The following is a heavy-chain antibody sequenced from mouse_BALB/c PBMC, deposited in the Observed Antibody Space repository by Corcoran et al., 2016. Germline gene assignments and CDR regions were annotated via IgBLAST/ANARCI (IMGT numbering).Heavy chain of an antibody. CDR2: INTYTGEP. CDR3: AITTEVADYYVMDY. V-gene: IGHV9-3-1*01. J-gene: IGHJ4*01. Sequence: QIQLVQSGPELKKPGETVKISCKASGYTFTNYGMNWVKQAPGKCLKWMGWINTYTGEPTYADDFKGRFAFSLETSASTAYLQINNLKNEDTATYFCAITTEVADYYVMDYWGQGTSVTVSS. CDR1: GYTFTNYG. D-gene: IGHD1-1*01.